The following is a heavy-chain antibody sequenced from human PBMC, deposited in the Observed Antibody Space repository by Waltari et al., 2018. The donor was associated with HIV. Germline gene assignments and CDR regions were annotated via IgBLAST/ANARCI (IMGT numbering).Heavy chain of an antibody. V-gene: IGHV3-23*01. Sequence: EVQLLESGGGWVQPGGSLRLSCAASGFTFSSYAMSWVRQATGRWLEWVSTFSSSGGGIYDADSVKGRFTISRDNSKNTLLMQMNRLRAEATAVYYCAKVYGGKGFDYWGQGTLVTVSS. D-gene: IGHD4-17*01. CDR2: FSSSGGGI. J-gene: IGHJ4*02. CDR1: GFTFSSYA. CDR3: AKVYGGKGFDY.